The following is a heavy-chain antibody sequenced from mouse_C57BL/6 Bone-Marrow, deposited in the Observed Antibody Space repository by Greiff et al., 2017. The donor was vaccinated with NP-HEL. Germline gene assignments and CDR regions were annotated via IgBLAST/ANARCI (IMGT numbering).Heavy chain of an antibody. J-gene: IGHJ3*01. D-gene: IGHD2-2*01. CDR2: IHPNSGST. Sequence: QVQLQQPGAELVKPGASVKLSCKASGYTFTSYWMHWVKQRPGQGLEWIGMIHPNSGSTNSNEKFKSKATLTVDKSSSTAYMQLSSLTSEDSAVYYCARLRLRRGFAYWGQGTLVTVSA. CDR1: GYTFTSYW. CDR3: ARLRLRRGFAY. V-gene: IGHV1-64*01.